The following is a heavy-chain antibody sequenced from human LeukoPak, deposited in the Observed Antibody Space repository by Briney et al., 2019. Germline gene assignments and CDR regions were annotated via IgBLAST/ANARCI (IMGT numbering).Heavy chain of an antibody. CDR3: ARLLTGDAFDI. CDR2: IYHSGST. CDR1: GHSISSGYY. D-gene: IGHD7-27*01. J-gene: IGHJ3*02. Sequence: PSETLSLTCAVSGHSISSGYYWGWIRQPPGKGLEWIGSIYHSGSTYYNPSLKSRVTISVDTSKSQFSLKLSSVTAADTAVYYCARLLTGDAFDIWGQGTMVTVSS. V-gene: IGHV4-38-2*01.